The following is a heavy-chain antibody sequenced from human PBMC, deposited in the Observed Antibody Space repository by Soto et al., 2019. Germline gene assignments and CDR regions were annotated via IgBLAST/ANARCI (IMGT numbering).Heavy chain of an antibody. D-gene: IGHD6-19*01. CDR1: GFSLSTSGVG. CDR2: IYWNDDK. J-gene: IGHJ4*02. Sequence: QITLKESGPTLVKPTQTLTLTCTFSGFSLSTSGVGVGWIRQPPGKALEWLALIYWNDDKRYSPSLKSRLTITKDTSKNQVVLTMTNMDPVDXXXXXCAHSHSGWTYFDYWGQGTLVTVSS. CDR3: AHSHSGWTYFDY. V-gene: IGHV2-5*01.